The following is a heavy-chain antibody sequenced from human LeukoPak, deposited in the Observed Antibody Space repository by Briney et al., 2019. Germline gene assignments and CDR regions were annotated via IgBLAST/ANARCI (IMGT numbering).Heavy chain of an antibody. D-gene: IGHD2-15*01. V-gene: IGHV1-69*06. CDR2: IIPIFGTA. CDR1: GGTFSSYA. CDR3: ASPVVVAATPGNYYYMDV. Sequence: GASVKVSCKASGGTFSSYAISWVRQAPGQGREWMGRIIPIFGTANYAQKFQGRVTITADKSTSTAYMELSSLRSEDTAVYYCASPVVVAATPGNYYYMDVWGKGTTATVSS. J-gene: IGHJ6*03.